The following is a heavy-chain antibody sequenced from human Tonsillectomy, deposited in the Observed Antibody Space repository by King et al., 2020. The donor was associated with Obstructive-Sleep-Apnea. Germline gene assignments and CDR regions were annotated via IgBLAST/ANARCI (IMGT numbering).Heavy chain of an antibody. D-gene: IGHD3-9*01. CDR1: GFTFSTYG. V-gene: IGHV3-33*01. CDR2: IWYDGSRK. J-gene: IGHJ4*02. Sequence: VQLVESGGGVVQPGRSLRLSCAASGFTFSTYGFHWVRQAPGKGLEWVAVIWYDGSRKYYADSVKGRFTISRDDSKNTLYLQMSNLRADDTAVYYCARVGREDYYHILTGKIDYWGQGTLVTVSS. CDR3: ARVGREDYYHILTGKIDY.